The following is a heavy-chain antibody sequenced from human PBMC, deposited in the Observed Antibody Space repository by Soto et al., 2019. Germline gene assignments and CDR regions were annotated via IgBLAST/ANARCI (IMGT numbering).Heavy chain of an antibody. CDR2: IMPFFGSG. CDR1: RGTFTNYA. Sequence: QVYLVQSGAEVKKPGSSVKVSCKALRGTFTNYAFSWVRQAPGQGLEWMGGIMPFFGSGNYAQKFQGRINITADESTSSVYSELTSLRSEDTAVYYCARDRAGYSSHFVYWGQGTLVTVSS. CDR3: ARDRAGYSSHFVY. D-gene: IGHD2-2*03. J-gene: IGHJ4*02. V-gene: IGHV1-69*01.